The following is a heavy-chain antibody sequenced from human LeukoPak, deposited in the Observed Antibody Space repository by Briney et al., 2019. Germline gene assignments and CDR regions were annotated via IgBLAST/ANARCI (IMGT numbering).Heavy chain of an antibody. D-gene: IGHD1-26*01. CDR2: IWYDGSNK. CDR1: GFNFGTFA. Sequence: PGGSLRLSCEASGFNFGTFAMHWVRQAPGEGLEWLAIIWYDGSNKHYSDSVKGRFTISRDNAKNSLYLQMNSLRAEDMALYYCAKDIGPRGQYYFDYWGQGALVTVSS. V-gene: IGHV3-30*02. CDR3: AKDIGPRGQYYFDY. J-gene: IGHJ4*02.